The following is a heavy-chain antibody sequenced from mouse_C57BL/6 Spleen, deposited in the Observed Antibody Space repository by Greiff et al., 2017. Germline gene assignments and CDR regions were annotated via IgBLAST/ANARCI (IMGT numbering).Heavy chain of an antibody. J-gene: IGHJ1*03. Sequence: VQLQQSGAELVKPGASVKLSCTASGFNINDYYMQWVKQRPEQGLEWIGRIVPEDGETKYAPKFKGKATITADTSSNTAYLQLSSLTSEDTAVYYCARGNYDDWYFGVWGTGTTVTVSS. CDR3: ARGNYDDWYFGV. CDR2: IVPEDGET. CDR1: GFNINDYY. V-gene: IGHV14-2*01. D-gene: IGHD2-1*01.